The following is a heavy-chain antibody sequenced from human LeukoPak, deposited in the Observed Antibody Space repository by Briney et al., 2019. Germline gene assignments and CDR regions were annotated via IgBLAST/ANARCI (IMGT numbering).Heavy chain of an antibody. CDR1: GGSISSSDYY. Sequence: SETLSLTCTVSGGSISSSDYYWGWIRQPPGTGLEWIASIYYGGSTWHNPALKSRVTMSVDTSKNQFSLKLSSVTAADTAVYYCASGEAAGFDYWGQGTLVTVSS. V-gene: IGHV4-39*07. J-gene: IGHJ4*02. CDR3: ASGEAAGFDY. D-gene: IGHD6-13*01. CDR2: IYYGGST.